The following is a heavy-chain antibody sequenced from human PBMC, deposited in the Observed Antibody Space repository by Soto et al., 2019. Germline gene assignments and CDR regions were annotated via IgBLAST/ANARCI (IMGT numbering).Heavy chain of an antibody. CDR3: ARGSGYCSSTSCQGVGAFDI. J-gene: IGHJ3*02. D-gene: IGHD2-2*01. CDR2: IGTAGDP. CDR1: GFTFSSYE. V-gene: IGHV3-13*05. Sequence: XVSLRLSCAASGFTFSSYEMHWVRQATGKGLEWVSAIGTAGDPYYPGSVKGRFTISRENAKNSLYLQMNSLRAGDTAVYYCARGSGYCSSTSCQGVGAFDIWGQGTMVTVSS.